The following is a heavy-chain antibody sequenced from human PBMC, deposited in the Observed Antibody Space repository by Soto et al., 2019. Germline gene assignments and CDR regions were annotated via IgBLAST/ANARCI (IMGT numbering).Heavy chain of an antibody. D-gene: IGHD2-8*01. CDR1: GGSISSGTYS. J-gene: IGHJ6*02. V-gene: IGHV4-39*01. Sequence: SESLSLTCTVSGGSISSGTYSWGWIRQPPGKGLEWIGTFYYSGSTNYNPSLKSRVTMSVDTSKNQFSLKVSSVTAADTALYYCARLGGYCTTSCYGYYAMDVWGQGTTVTVSS. CDR2: FYYSGST. CDR3: ARLGGYCTTSCYGYYAMDV.